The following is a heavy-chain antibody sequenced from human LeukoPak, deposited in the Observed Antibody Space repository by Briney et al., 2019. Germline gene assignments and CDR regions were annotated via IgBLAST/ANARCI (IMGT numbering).Heavy chain of an antibody. CDR3: ARDLLVGAHFDY. D-gene: IGHD1-26*01. J-gene: IGHJ4*02. CDR2: ISSSGSTI. V-gene: IGHV3-48*03. CDR1: GFTFSSYE. Sequence: GGSLRLSCAASGFTFSSYEMNWVRQAPGKGLEWVSYISSSGSTIYYADPVKGRFTISRDNAKNSLYLQMNSLRAEDTAVYYCARDLLVGAHFDYWGQGTLVTVSS.